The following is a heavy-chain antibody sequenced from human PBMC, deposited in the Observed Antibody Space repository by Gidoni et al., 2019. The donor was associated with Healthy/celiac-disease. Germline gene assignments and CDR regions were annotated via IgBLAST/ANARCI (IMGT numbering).Heavy chain of an antibody. V-gene: IGHV4-4*02. CDR2: IYHSGST. Sequence: HVQLQQSGPELVKPSVTLSLTCAVSGGSIITTNWWSWVRQPPGKGLEWIGEIYHSGSTNYNPSLKSRVTISVDKSKNQFSLKLSSVTAADTAVYYCARTLIVVVPAAISGLDPWGQGTLVTVSS. CDR3: ARTLIVVVPAAISGLDP. CDR1: GGSIITTNW. D-gene: IGHD2-2*02. J-gene: IGHJ5*02.